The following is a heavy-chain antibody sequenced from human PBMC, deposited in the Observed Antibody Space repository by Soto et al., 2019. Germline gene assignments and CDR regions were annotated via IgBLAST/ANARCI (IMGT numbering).Heavy chain of an antibody. CDR2: MSHSGGT. Sequence: QVQLQQWGAGLLKPSETLSLTCAVYGGFVSSGSYYWSWIRQPPGKGLEWIGEMSHSGGTHFNPSLNSRVTISVDTSNNQFSLRMSSVTAADTALYYCARVERGTATTVVDAFDIWGPGTMVTVSS. V-gene: IGHV4-34*01. D-gene: IGHD1-1*01. J-gene: IGHJ3*02. CDR1: GGFVSSGSYY. CDR3: ARVERGTATTVVDAFDI.